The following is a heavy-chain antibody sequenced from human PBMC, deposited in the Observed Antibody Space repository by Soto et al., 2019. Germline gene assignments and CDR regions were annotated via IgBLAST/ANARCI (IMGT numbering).Heavy chain of an antibody. J-gene: IGHJ4*02. D-gene: IGHD5-12*01. V-gene: IGHV3-23*01. Sequence: EVHLLESGGGLVQPGGSLRLSCVASGFTFSSHALTWVRQAPGQGLEWVSTFGGSGGGAYYADSVKGRFTISRDNSKNTLYLQMNSLRAEDTAIYYCAKHVYSGCYSASDYWGQGTLVTVSS. CDR1: GFTFSSHA. CDR3: AKHVYSGCYSASDY. CDR2: FGGSGGGA.